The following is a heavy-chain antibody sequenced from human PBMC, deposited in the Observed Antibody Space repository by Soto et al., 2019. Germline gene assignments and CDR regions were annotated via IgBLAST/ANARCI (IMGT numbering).Heavy chain of an antibody. CDR1: GGTFSSYG. CDR3: TRDLSYDYLGFDY. J-gene: IGHJ4*02. V-gene: IGHV1-69*01. D-gene: IGHD5-12*01. CDR2: IIPIFGTA. Sequence: QVQLVQSGAEVKKPGSSVKVSCKASGGTFSSYGISWVRQAPGQGLAWMVGIIPIFGTANYAQKFQGRVTITADESTSTAYMELSSLRSEDTAVYYCTRDLSYDYLGFDYWGQGTLVTGSS.